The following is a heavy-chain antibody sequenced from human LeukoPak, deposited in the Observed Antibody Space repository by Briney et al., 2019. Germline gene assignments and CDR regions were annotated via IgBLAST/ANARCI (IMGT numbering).Heavy chain of an antibody. V-gene: IGHV3-23*01. Sequence: GGSLRLSCAASGFTFSNYAMFWIRQAPGKGLEWVSGISGGGSPYFADSVKGRFTISRDNSKNTLYLQMNSLRAEDTAVYYCAGDRGSGYYSHHDYWGQGTLVTVSS. CDR3: AGDRGSGYYSHHDY. CDR2: ISGGGSP. CDR1: GFTFSNYA. J-gene: IGHJ4*02. D-gene: IGHD3-22*01.